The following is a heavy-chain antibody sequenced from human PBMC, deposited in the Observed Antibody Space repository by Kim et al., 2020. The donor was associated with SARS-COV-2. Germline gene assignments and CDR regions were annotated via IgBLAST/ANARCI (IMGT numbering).Heavy chain of an antibody. D-gene: IGHD6-19*01. CDR3: ARDGYSSGWFVDY. V-gene: IGHV4-61*02. CDR2: IYTSGST. J-gene: IGHJ4*02. CDR1: GGSISSGSYY. Sequence: SETLSLTCTVSGGSISSGSYYWSWIRQPAGKGLEWIGRIYTSGSTNYNPSLKSRVTISVDTSKNQFSLKLSSVTAADTAVYYCARDGYSSGWFVDYWGQGTLVTVSS.